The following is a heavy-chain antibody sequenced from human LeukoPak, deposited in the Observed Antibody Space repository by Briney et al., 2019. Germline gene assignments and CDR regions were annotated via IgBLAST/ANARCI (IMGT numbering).Heavy chain of an antibody. V-gene: IGHV3-48*03. D-gene: IGHD3-10*02. CDR2: ISSIGSTI. CDR3: AELGITMIGGV. Sequence: GGSLRLSCAASGFTFSSYEMNWVRQAPGKGLEWVSYISSIGSTIYYADSVKGRFTISRDNAKNSLYLQMNSLRAEDTAVYYCAELGITMIGGVWGKGTTVTISS. CDR1: GFTFSSYE. J-gene: IGHJ6*04.